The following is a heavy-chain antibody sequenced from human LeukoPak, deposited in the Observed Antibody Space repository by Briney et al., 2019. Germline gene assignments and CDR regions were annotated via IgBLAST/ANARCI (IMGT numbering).Heavy chain of an antibody. Sequence: GGSLRLSCAASGFTFSSYGMHWVRQAPGRGLEWVAVISYDGSNKYYADSVKGRFTISRDNSKNTLYLQMNSLRAEDTAVYYCAKELLYFFGGVGGQQLVPRTGPKDWGQGTLVTVSS. D-gene: IGHD3-16*01. V-gene: IGHV3-30*18. CDR3: AKELLYFFGGVGGQQLVPRTGPKD. CDR1: GFTFSSYG. J-gene: IGHJ4*02. CDR2: ISYDGSNK.